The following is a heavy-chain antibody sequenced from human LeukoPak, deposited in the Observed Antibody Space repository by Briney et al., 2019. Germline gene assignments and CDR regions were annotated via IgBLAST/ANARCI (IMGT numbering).Heavy chain of an antibody. J-gene: IGHJ4*02. CDR3: ARGSYSSGWYADY. CDR2: ISGYNGKT. V-gene: IGHV1-18*03. D-gene: IGHD6-19*01. CDR1: GYPFTSFG. Sequence: ASVRVSCKASGYPFTSFGISWVRQAPGQGLEWMGWISGYNGKTNYAQNPQGRVTMTTDTSTSTAYMDLGSLRSDDMAVYYCARGSYSSGWYADYWGQGTLVTVSS.